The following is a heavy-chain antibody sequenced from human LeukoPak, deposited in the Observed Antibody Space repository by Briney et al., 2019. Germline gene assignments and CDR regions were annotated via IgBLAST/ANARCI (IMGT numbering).Heavy chain of an antibody. D-gene: IGHD6-13*01. CDR2: IRYDGSNK. CDR1: GYMFSSSG. CDR3: AKRGYSSSWNFDS. Sequence: GGSLRLSCAASGYMFSSSGMHWVRQAPGKGLEWVAFIRYDGSNKYYADSVKGRFTISRDNSKNTVSLQMNSLRPEDTAVYYCAKRGYSSSWNFDSWGQGTLVTVSS. V-gene: IGHV3-30*02. J-gene: IGHJ4*02.